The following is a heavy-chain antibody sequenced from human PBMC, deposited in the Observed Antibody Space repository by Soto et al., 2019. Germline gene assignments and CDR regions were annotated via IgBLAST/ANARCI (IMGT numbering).Heavy chain of an antibody. V-gene: IGHV3-23*01. D-gene: IGHD3-3*01. Sequence: GGSLRLSCAASGFTFSSYAMSWVRQAPGKGLEWVSAISGSGGSTYYADSVKGRFTISRDNSKNTLYLQMNSLRAEDTAVYYCAKDKEGDFWSGYYFKPLFDYWGQGTLVTVSS. J-gene: IGHJ4*02. CDR1: GFTFSSYA. CDR2: ISGSGGST. CDR3: AKDKEGDFWSGYYFKPLFDY.